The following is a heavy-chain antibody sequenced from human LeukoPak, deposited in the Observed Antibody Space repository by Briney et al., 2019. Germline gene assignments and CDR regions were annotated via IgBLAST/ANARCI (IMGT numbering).Heavy chain of an antibody. CDR3: ARGRDGYNFVDY. CDR2: INPNSGGT. J-gene: IGHJ4*02. D-gene: IGHD5-24*01. Sequence: ASVTVSCKSSGYTFTGYYMHWVRQAPGQGLEWMGWINPNSGGTNYAQKFQGRVTMTRDTSISTAYMELSRLRSDDTVVYYCARGRDGYNFVDYWGQGTLVTVSS. V-gene: IGHV1-2*02. CDR1: GYTFTGYY.